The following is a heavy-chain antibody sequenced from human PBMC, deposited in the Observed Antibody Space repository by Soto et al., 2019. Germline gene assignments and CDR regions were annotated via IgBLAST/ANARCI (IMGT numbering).Heavy chain of an antibody. D-gene: IGHD1-1*01. CDR2: TIPAFGTA. V-gene: IGHV1-69*06. Sequence: QVHLVQSGAEVKSPGSAVKVSCKVSGAGDTFSNYGLNWMRQAPGQGLEWMGGTIPAFGTANYAQKFQGRVTITAATSPTTAYMELSSLRSDDTAVYYCWRHDKTALPPLDSWGQGTLVSVSS. CDR3: WRHDKTALPPLDS. J-gene: IGHJ4*02. CDR1: GAGDTFSNYG.